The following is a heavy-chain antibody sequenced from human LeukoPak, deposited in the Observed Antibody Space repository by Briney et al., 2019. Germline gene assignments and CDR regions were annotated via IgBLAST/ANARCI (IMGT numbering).Heavy chain of an antibody. J-gene: IGHJ6*02. CDR1: GGSISSSNW. CDR3: ARGGSGPGGYYYGMDV. V-gene: IGHV4-4*02. CDR2: IYHSGST. D-gene: IGHD3-10*01. Sequence: SGTLSLTCAVSGGSISSSNWWSWVRQPPGKGLEWIGEIYHSGSTNYNPSLKSRVTISVDKSKNQFSLKLSSVTAADTAVYYCARGGSGPGGYYYGMDVWGQGTTVTVSS.